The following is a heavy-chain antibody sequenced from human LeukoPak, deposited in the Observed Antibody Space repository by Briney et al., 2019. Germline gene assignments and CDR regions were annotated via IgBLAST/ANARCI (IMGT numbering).Heavy chain of an antibody. CDR3: ARAHYNGSGRAAFDT. CDR2: INSDGSST. J-gene: IGHJ3*02. V-gene: IGHV3-74*01. D-gene: IGHD3-10*01. Sequence: PGGSLRLSCAASGFTFSSYWMHWVRQAPGKGLVWVSRINSDGSSTSYADSVKGRFTISRDNAKNTLYLQMNSLRAEDPAVYYCARAHYNGSGRAAFDTSGQGTMVTVSS. CDR1: GFTFSSYW.